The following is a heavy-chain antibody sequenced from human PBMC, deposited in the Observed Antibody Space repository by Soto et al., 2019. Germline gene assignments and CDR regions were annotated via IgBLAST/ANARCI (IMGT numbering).Heavy chain of an antibody. CDR2: IMPVFATP. J-gene: IGHJ6*02. V-gene: IGHV1-69*12. Sequence: QVQLVQSGAEVKKPGSSVKVSCKASGGTFSTSAISWVRQAPGQGLEWVGGIMPVFATPDYAQKFQGRVTISADESTTTAYLELTSLRTDDTAVYYCARDKDRQQLGGSYYYILDVWGQGTAIIVSS. CDR3: ARDKDRQQLGGSYYYILDV. CDR1: GGTFSTSA. D-gene: IGHD1-26*01.